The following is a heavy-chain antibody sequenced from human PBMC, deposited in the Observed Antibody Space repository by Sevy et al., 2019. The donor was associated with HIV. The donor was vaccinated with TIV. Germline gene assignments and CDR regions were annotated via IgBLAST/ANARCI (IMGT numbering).Heavy chain of an antibody. CDR1: GFTFSSYG. CDR3: ARDLEFYDNGDYGPAFMPDY. CDR2: IWFDGSNT. Sequence: GGSLRLSCAPSGFTFSSYGMHWVRQAPGKGLEWVALIWFDGSNTYYADSVKGRFTISRDIAKNTLHLQMNSLRGEDTAVYYCARDLEFYDNGDYGPAFMPDYWGQGTLVTVSS. D-gene: IGHD4-17*01. V-gene: IGHV3-33*01. J-gene: IGHJ4*02.